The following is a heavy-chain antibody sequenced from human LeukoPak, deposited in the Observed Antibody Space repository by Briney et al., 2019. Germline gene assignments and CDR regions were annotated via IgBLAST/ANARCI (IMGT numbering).Heavy chain of an antibody. D-gene: IGHD4-17*01. CDR2: IYGSGST. CDR1: GGSISSSSYY. CDR3: ASSVTTSDWYFDL. Sequence: SQTLSLTCTVSGGSISSSSYYWSWIRQPAGKGLEWIGRIYGSGSTNYNPSLKSRITISVDTSKNQFSLKLSSVTAAATAVYYCASSVTTSDWYFDLWGRGTLITVSS. J-gene: IGHJ2*01. V-gene: IGHV4-61*02.